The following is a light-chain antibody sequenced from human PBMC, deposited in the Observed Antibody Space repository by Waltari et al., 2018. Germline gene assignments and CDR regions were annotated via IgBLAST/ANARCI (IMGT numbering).Light chain of an antibody. CDR1: SSNIGSNT. CDR3: AAWDDSLNGLYV. J-gene: IGLJ1*01. CDR2: NNN. V-gene: IGLV1-44*01. Sequence: QSVLTQPPSASGTPGQRVTISSAGSSSNIGSNTVNWYQQLPGTAPKLLMYNNNQRPSGVPDRFSGSKSGTSASLAISGLQSEDEADYYCAAWDDSLNGLYVFGTGTKVTVL.